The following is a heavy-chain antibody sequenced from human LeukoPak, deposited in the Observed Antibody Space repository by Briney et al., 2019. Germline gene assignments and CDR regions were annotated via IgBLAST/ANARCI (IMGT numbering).Heavy chain of an antibody. D-gene: IGHD3-22*01. CDR1: GGTFSSYA. CDR2: IIPIFGTA. V-gene: IGHV1-69*13. Sequence: GASVKVSCKASGGTFSSYAISWVRQAPGQGLEWMGGIIPIFGTANYAQKFQGRVTITADESTGTAYMELSSLRSEDTAVYYCARYPFYYYDSRDPPPDYWGQGTLVTVSS. CDR3: ARYPFYYYDSRDPPPDY. J-gene: IGHJ4*02.